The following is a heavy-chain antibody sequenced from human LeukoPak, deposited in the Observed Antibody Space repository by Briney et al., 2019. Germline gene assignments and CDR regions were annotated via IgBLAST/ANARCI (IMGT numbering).Heavy chain of an antibody. D-gene: IGHD3-22*01. J-gene: IGHJ4*02. Sequence: GSLRLSCAASGFTFSSYSMNWIRQPPGKGLEWIGEINHSGSTNYNPSLKSRVTISVDTSKNQFSLKLSSVTAADTAVYYCAGTYYYDSSGYYHYSLWGQGTLVTVSS. V-gene: IGHV4-34*08. CDR3: AGTYYYDSSGYYHYSL. CDR1: GFTFSSYS. CDR2: INHSGST.